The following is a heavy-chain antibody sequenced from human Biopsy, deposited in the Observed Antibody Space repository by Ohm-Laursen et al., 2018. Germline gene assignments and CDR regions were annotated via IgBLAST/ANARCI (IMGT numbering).Heavy chain of an antibody. CDR2: INPSGSTT. D-gene: IGHD6-19*01. J-gene: IGHJ4*02. V-gene: IGHV1-46*01. Sequence: SVNVSCNASGYSFTSYYMHWVRQAPGQGLEWMGMINPSGSTTSYPQIFQGRVTMTRDTSKSTVYMELSSLRSADTAVYFCARNTGWYGDLYYFDYWGQGTLVTVSS. CDR1: GYSFTSYY. CDR3: ARNTGWYGDLYYFDY.